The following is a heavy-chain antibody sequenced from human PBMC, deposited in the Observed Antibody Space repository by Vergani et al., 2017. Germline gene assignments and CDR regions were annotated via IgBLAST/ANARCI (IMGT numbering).Heavy chain of an antibody. CDR2: IYYSGST. CDR1: GGSISSYY. J-gene: IGHJ5*02. V-gene: IGHV4-39*07. Sequence: QVQLQESGPGLVKPSETLSLTCTVSGGSISSYYWGWIRQPPGKGLEWIGSIYYSGSTYYNPSLKSRVTISVDTSKNQFSLKLSSVTAAETAVYYCAREKLDLHICWFDPWGQGTLVTVSS. CDR3: AREKLDLHICWFDP. D-gene: IGHD1-7*01.